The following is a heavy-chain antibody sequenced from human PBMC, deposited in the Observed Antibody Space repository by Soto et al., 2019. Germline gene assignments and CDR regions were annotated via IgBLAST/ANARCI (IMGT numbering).Heavy chain of an antibody. CDR1: GFTFSNYG. D-gene: IGHD1-1*01. CDR3: AKEGPITNWYFDS. CDR2: ISYAGNVA. J-gene: IGHJ4*02. V-gene: IGHV3-30*18. Sequence: QVQLVESEGGVVQPGRSLRLSCTASGFTFSNYGMHWVRQAPGKGLEWVTVISYAGNVAYYADSVKGRFTSSRDNSKNTLYLQMNSLRTEDTAVYYCAKEGPITNWYFDSWGQGTLVTVSS.